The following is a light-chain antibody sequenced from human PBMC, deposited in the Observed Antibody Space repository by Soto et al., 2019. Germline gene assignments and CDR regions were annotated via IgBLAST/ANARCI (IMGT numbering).Light chain of an antibody. V-gene: IGKV1-39*01. CDR3: QQSYSTPSIT. CDR2: AAS. CDR1: QSISSY. J-gene: IGKJ5*01. Sequence: DIQMTQSPSSLSASVGDRVTITCRASQSISSYLNWYQQKPGKAPKLLIYAASSLQSGVPSRFSGSGSGTDFTLTISSPQPEDFATYYCQQSYSTPSITSGQGTRLE.